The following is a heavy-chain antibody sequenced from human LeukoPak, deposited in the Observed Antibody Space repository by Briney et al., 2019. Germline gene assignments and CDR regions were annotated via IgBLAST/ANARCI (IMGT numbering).Heavy chain of an antibody. CDR2: ISYDGSNK. CDR3: AKDISGGDCPDY. V-gene: IGHV3-30*04. J-gene: IGHJ4*02. D-gene: IGHD2-21*02. CDR1: GFTFSSYA. Sequence: GGSLRLSCAASGFTFSSYAMHWVRQAPGKGLEWVAVISYDGSNKYYADSVKGRFTISRDNSKNTVYLQMNSLRAEDTAVYYCAKDISGGDCPDYWGQGTPVTVSS.